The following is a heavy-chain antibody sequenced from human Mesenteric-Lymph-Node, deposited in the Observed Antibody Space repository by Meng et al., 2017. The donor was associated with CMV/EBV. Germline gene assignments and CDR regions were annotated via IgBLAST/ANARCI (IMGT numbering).Heavy chain of an antibody. J-gene: IGHJ3*02. D-gene: IGHD7-27*01. CDR1: GFTFSSYG. CDR3: AKSGVGSWGAFDI. V-gene: IGHV3-33*06. Sequence: GESLKISCAASGFTFSSYGMHWVRQAPGKGLEWVAVIWYDGSNKYYADSVKGRFTISRDNSKNTLYLQMNSLRAEDTAVYYCAKSGVGSWGAFDIWGQGTMVTVSS. CDR2: IWYDGSNK.